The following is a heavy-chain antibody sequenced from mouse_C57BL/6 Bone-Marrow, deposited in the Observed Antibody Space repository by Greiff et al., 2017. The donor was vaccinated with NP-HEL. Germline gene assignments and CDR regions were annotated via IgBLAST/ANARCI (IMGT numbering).Heavy chain of an antibody. J-gene: IGHJ3*01. Sequence: QVQLKESGPGILQPSQTLSLTCSFSGFSLSTFGMGVGRIRQPSGKGLEWLAHIWWDDDKYYNPALKSRLTSSKDTSKNQVFLKIANVDTADTATYYCARIVATVVARGFAYWGQGTLVTVSA. D-gene: IGHD1-1*01. CDR1: GFSLSTFGMG. V-gene: IGHV8-8*01. CDR3: ARIVATVVARGFAY. CDR2: IWWDDDK.